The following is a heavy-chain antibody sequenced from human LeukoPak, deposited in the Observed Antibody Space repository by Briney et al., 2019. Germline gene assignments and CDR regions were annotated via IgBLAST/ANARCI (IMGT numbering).Heavy chain of an antibody. J-gene: IGHJ4*02. V-gene: IGHV4-39*01. Sequence: SETLSLTCTVSGGSISSSSYYWGWIRQPPGKGLEWIGSIYYSGSTYYNPSLKSRVTISVDTSKNQFSLKLSSVTAADTAVYYCARRLRAGWATYFDYWGQGTLVTVSS. D-gene: IGHD5-24*01. CDR2: IYYSGST. CDR1: GGSISSSSYY. CDR3: ARRLRAGWATYFDY.